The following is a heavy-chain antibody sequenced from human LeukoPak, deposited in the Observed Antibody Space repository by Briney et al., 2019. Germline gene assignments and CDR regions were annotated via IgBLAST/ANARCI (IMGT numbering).Heavy chain of an antibody. J-gene: IGHJ4*02. CDR2: MYTSGYI. CDR3: AGSRYCGGGACYATFDY. CDR1: GGSISSYY. D-gene: IGHD2-21*02. Sequence: SETLSLTCTVSGGSISSYYWSWIRQPAGEGLEYVGRMYTSGYINYNPSLKSRVTLSIDTSKNQFSLKLSSVTAADTAMYYCAGSRYCGGGACYATFDYWGQGTLATVSS. V-gene: IGHV4-4*07.